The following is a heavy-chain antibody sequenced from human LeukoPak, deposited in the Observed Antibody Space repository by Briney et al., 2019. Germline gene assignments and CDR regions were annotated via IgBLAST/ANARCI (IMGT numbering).Heavy chain of an antibody. J-gene: IGHJ5*02. CDR3: ARDRGGWYRWFDP. V-gene: IGHV3-48*03. CDR1: GFTFSSYE. CDR2: ISGSGSTI. Sequence: PGGSLRLSCAASGFTFSSYEMNWVRQAPGKGLEWVSYISGSGSTIHYADSVKGRFTISRDNAKNSLYLQMNSLRAEDTAIYYCARDRGGWYRWFDPWAREPWSPSPQ. D-gene: IGHD6-19*01.